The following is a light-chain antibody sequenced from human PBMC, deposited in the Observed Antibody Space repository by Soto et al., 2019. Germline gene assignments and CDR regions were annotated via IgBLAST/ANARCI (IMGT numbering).Light chain of an antibody. Sequence: EVVLTQSPGTLSLSPGERATLSCRASQSVSSTYLAWYQQKPGQSPRLLIYSTSSRATAMPDRFSGSGGGTDFTLTISRLEPEDFAVYYCQQYGRSPNTFGQGTKLEI. CDR1: QSVSSTY. V-gene: IGKV3-20*01. J-gene: IGKJ2*01. CDR3: QQYGRSPNT. CDR2: STS.